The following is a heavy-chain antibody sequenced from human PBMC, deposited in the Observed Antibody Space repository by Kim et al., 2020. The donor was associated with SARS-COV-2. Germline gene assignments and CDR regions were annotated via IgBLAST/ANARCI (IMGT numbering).Heavy chain of an antibody. Sequence: YVKGHFTITRDNFKNTLYLQMGSLRVEDTAVYYCAKDLGDFYSGTYGGFDSWGQGTPVTVSS. CDR3: AKDLGDFYSGTYGGFDS. J-gene: IGHJ4*02. V-gene: IGHV3-23*01. D-gene: IGHD3-10*01.